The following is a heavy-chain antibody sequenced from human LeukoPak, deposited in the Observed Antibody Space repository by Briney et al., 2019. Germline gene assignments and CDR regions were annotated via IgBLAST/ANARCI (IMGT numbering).Heavy chain of an antibody. CDR2: MNPNSGNT. J-gene: IGHJ3*02. Sequence: GASVKVSCKASGYTFTSYDINWVRQATGQGLEWMGWMNPNSGNTGYAQKFQGRVTMTRNTSISTAYMELSSLRSEDTAVYYCARGRLLWFGELLSHGAFDIWGQGTMVTASS. CDR3: ARGRLLWFGELLSHGAFDI. CDR1: GYTFTSYD. D-gene: IGHD3-10*01. V-gene: IGHV1-8*01.